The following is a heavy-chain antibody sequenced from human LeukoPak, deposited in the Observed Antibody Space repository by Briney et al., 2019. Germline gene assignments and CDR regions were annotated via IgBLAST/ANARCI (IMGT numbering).Heavy chain of an antibody. CDR3: AKEGRGYDSSGYLDY. CDR2: ISGSGGST. D-gene: IGHD3-22*01. V-gene: IGHV3-23*01. CDR1: GFTFSSYA. J-gene: IGHJ4*02. Sequence: PGGSLRLSCAASGFTFSSYAMSWVRQAPGKGLEGVSAISGSGGSTYYADSVKGRFTISRDNSKNTLYLQMNSLRAEDTAVYYCAKEGRGYDSSGYLDYWGQGTLVTVSS.